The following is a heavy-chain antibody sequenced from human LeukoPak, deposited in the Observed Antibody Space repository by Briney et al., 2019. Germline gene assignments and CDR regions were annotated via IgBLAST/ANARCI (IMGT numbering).Heavy chain of an antibody. J-gene: IGHJ4*02. Sequence: PSETLSLTCTVSGGSISSGSYYWSWIRQPPGKGLEWIGYIYYSGSTNYNPSLKSRVTISVDTSKNQFSLKLSSVTAADTAVYYCAGGEADHGDSDYWGQGTLVTVSS. CDR3: AGGEADHGDSDY. CDR1: GGSISSGSYY. D-gene: IGHD3-10*01. V-gene: IGHV4-61*01. CDR2: IYYSGST.